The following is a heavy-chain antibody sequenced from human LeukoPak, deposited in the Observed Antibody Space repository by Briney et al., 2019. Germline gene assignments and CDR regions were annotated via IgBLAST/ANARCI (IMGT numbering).Heavy chain of an antibody. CDR1: GFTFSSYS. CDR2: ISSSSSYI. V-gene: IGHV3-21*01. CDR3: ARSPTLYNWFDP. J-gene: IGHJ5*02. Sequence: GGSLRLSCAASGFTFSSYSMNWVRQAPGKGLEWVSSISSSSSYIYYADSVKGRFTISRDNAKNSLYPQMNSLRAEDTAVYYCARSPTLYNWFDPWGQGTLVTVSS.